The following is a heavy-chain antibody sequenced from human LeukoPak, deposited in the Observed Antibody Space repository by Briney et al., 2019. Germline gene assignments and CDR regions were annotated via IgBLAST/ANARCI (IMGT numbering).Heavy chain of an antibody. Sequence: GGYLRLSCAASGFTFSSYWMHWVRQTPGKGLVWVSRISTDGSSTTYADSVKGRFTISRDNAKNTLYLQMHSLRAEDTAMYYCARGTQIFWGQGTLVTVSS. J-gene: IGHJ4*02. CDR1: GFTFSSYW. CDR2: ISTDGSST. D-gene: IGHD2/OR15-2a*01. V-gene: IGHV3-74*01. CDR3: ARGTQIF.